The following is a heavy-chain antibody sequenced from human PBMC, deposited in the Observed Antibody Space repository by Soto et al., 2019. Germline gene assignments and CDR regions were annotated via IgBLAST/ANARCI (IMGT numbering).Heavy chain of an antibody. D-gene: IGHD6-6*01. CDR3: ARASTLEYSSSSARILGYYYYGMDV. Sequence: ASVKVSCKASGGTFSGYYMHWVQQAPGQGLEWMGWINPNSGGTNYAQKFQGWVTMTRDTSISTAYMELSRLRSDDTAVYYCARASTLEYSSSSARILGYYYYGMDVWGQGTTVTVSS. CDR2: INPNSGGT. J-gene: IGHJ6*02. CDR1: GGTFSGYY. V-gene: IGHV1-2*04.